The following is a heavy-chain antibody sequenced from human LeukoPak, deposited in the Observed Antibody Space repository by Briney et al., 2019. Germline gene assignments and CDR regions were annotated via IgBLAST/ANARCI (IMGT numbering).Heavy chain of an antibody. Sequence: GGSLRLSCAASGFTFSSYAMHWVRQAPGKGLEYVSAISSNGGSTYYANSVKGRFTISRDNSKNTLYLQMGSLRAEDMAVYYCARAGGGYGTLAGRTDYWGQGTLVTVSS. CDR3: ARAGGGYGTLAGRTDY. D-gene: IGHD1/OR15-1a*01. V-gene: IGHV3-64*01. CDR2: ISSNGGST. CDR1: GFTFSSYA. J-gene: IGHJ4*02.